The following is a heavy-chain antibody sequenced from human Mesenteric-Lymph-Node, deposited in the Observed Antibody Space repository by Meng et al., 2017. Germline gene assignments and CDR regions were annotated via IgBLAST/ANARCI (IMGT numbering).Heavy chain of an antibody. CDR1: GYTFTSYY. CDR3: ARDQYIAAAVNY. J-gene: IGHJ4*02. Sequence: ASVKVSCKASGYTFTSYYMHWVRQAPGQGLEWMGIINPSGGSTSYAQKFQGRVTMTRDTSTSTVYMELSSLRSEDAALYYCARDQYIAAAVNYWGQGTLVTVSS. CDR2: INPSGGST. V-gene: IGHV1-46*01. D-gene: IGHD6-13*01.